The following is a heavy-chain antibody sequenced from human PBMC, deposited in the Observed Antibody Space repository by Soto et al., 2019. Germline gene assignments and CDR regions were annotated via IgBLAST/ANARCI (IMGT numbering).Heavy chain of an antibody. J-gene: IGHJ4*02. V-gene: IGHV3-33*01. CDR1: GFSFSTYG. CDR3: AGAGNSAGPTY. D-gene: IGHD1-26*01. CDR2: IWYDGSEK. Sequence: QVQLVESGGGVVQPGKSLRLSCAASGFSFSTYGMHWVRQAPGRGLEWVALIWYDGSEKYYADSVTGRFTISRDNFRRTVSLHMQSLRDDDTAVYFCAGAGNSAGPTYWGQGTLVTVSS.